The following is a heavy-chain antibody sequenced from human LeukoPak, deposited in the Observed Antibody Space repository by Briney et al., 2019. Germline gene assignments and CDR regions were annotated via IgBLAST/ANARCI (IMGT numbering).Heavy chain of an antibody. V-gene: IGHV3-30*02. J-gene: IGHJ4*02. CDR2: VRHDGSKE. Sequence: PGGSLRLSCAMSGITFDDYGMHWVRQPPGRGLEWVAFVRHDGSKEHYADPVKGRFTISRDTSRNSLFLQMTSVTSDDTALYYCANDGFYGDSNYWGQGTLVTVSS. D-gene: IGHD4-17*01. CDR3: ANDGFYGDSNY. CDR1: GITFDDYG.